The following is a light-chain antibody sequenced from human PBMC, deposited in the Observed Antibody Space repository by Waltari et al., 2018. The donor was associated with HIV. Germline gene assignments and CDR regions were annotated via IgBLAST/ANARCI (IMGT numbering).Light chain of an antibody. CDR1: SSNIGRSN. V-gene: IGLV1-44*01. J-gene: IGLJ2*01. CDR2: GNN. Sequence: QSVLTQPPSASGPPGQRVTISCSGSSSNIGRSNVYWYQPVPGTAPKLLMYGNNMLPSGVPDRFSGSQSGTSASLASSGRQAEDEADYYYCTYAGSSTFVVFGGVTRLTVL. CDR3: CTYAGSSTFVV.